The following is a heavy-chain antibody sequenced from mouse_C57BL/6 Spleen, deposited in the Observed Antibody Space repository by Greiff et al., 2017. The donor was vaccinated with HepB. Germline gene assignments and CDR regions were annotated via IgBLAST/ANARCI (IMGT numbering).Heavy chain of an antibody. CDR1: GYTFTSYW. D-gene: IGHD3-2*02. Sequence: VQLQQPGAELVMPGASVKLSCKASGYTFTSYWMHWVKQRPGQGLEWIGEIDPSDSYTNYNQKFKGKSTLTVDKSSSTAYMQLSSLTSEDSAVYYCAKRRELRLRVYAMDYWGQGTSVTVSS. CDR2: IDPSDSYT. J-gene: IGHJ4*01. V-gene: IGHV1-69*01. CDR3: AKRRELRLRVYAMDY.